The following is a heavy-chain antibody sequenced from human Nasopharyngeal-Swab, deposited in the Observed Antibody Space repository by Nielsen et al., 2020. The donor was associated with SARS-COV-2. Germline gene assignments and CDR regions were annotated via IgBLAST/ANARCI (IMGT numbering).Heavy chain of an antibody. Sequence: GESLKISCAASGFIFSSYWMSWVRQAPGKGLEWVANIHLYGSQKNFVDSVKGRFTISRDNAKNVVYLQMNTMRAEDTAVYYCARVTAYGFDIWGQGTIVTVSS. CDR2: IHLYGSQK. CDR3: ARVTAYGFDI. CDR1: GFIFSSYW. J-gene: IGHJ3*02. V-gene: IGHV3-7*01. D-gene: IGHD3-16*01.